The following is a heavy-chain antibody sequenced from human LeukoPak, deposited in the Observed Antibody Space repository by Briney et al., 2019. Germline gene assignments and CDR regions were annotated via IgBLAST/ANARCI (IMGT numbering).Heavy chain of an antibody. CDR1: GGTFSSYA. J-gene: IGHJ5*02. V-gene: IGHV1-69*05. CDR3: ARGGVGASSPWFDP. CDR2: IIPIFGTA. D-gene: IGHD1-26*01. Sequence: SVKVSCKASGGTFSSYAISWLRQAPGQGLEWVGGIIPIFGTANYAQKFQGRVTITTDESTSTAYMELSSLRSEDTAVYYCARGGVGASSPWFDPWGQGTLVTVSS.